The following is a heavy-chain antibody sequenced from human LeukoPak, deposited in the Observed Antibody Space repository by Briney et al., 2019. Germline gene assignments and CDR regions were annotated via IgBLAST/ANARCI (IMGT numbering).Heavy chain of an antibody. CDR3: ARNLQGGYNYGYLDS. V-gene: IGHV4-4*07. Sequence: PSETLSLTCTVSGGSISSHYWSWIRQPAGKGLEWIGRIYSSGSTDYKPSLKSRVTMSVDASKNQFSPKLTSVTAADTAVYFCARNLQGGYNYGYLDSWGQGTLVTVSS. D-gene: IGHD5-18*01. J-gene: IGHJ4*02. CDR1: GGSISSHY. CDR2: IYSSGST.